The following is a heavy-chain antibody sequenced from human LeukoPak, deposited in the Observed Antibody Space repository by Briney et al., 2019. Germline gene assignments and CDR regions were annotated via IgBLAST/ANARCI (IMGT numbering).Heavy chain of an antibody. J-gene: IGHJ6*02. D-gene: IGHD1-26*01. CDR1: GGSISSGDYY. V-gene: IGHV4-30-4*01. CDR3: AREAEAILPWGVGYGMDV. CDR2: IYYSGST. Sequence: SETLSLTCTVSGGSISSGDYYWSWIRQPPGKGLEWIGYIYYSGSTYYNPSLKSRVTISVDTSKNQFSLKQSSVTAADTAVYYCAREAEAILPWGVGYGMDVWGQGTTVTVSS.